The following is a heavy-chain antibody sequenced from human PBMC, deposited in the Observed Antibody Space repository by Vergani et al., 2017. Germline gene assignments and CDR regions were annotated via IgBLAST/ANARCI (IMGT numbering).Heavy chain of an antibody. CDR2: IYYSGST. V-gene: IGHV4-59*08. Sequence: QVQLQESGPGLVKPSETLSLTCTVSGGSISSYYWSWIRQPPGKGLEWIGYIYYSGSTNYNPSLKSRGTISVDTSKNQFSLKLSSVTAADTAVYYCARQGAYYYGSGSPSDAFDSWGQGTMVTVSS. CDR1: GGSISSYY. CDR3: ARQGAYYYGSGSPSDAFDS. J-gene: IGHJ3*02. D-gene: IGHD3-10*01.